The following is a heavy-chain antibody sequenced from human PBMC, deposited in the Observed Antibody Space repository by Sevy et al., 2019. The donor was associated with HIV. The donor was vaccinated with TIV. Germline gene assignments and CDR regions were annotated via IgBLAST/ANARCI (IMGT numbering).Heavy chain of an antibody. CDR2: LWYDGNNK. J-gene: IGHJ4*02. V-gene: IGHV3-33*01. D-gene: IGHD6-19*01. Sequence: GGSLRLSCVASGFTFGTYGMDWVRQAPGKGLEWVAVLWYDGNNKYYGDSVKGRFTISRDNSKNTLYLQMNSLRAEDTAVYYCARGSLYSSGWSESLDYWGQGTLVTVSS. CDR1: GFTFGTYG. CDR3: ARGSLYSSGWSESLDY.